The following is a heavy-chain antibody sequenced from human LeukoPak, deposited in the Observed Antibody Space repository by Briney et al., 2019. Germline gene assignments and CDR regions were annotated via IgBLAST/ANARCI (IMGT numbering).Heavy chain of an antibody. D-gene: IGHD3-10*01. CDR3: ARDSGERGSGSYLIAY. V-gene: IGHV1-2*02. Sequence: ASVKVSCKASGYTFTGYYIHWVRQAPGQGLEWMGLVNPNSGGTNSAQKFQGRVTMTRDTSISTAYMELSRLRSDDTAVYYCARDSGERGSGSYLIAYWGQGTLVTVSS. J-gene: IGHJ4*02. CDR2: VNPNSGGT. CDR1: GYTFTGYY.